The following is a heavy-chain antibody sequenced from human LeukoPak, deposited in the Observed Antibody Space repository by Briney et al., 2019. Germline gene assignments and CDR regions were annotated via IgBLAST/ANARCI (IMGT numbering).Heavy chain of an antibody. CDR1: GGSISSYY. V-gene: IGHV4-59*01. CDR2: IYYSGST. J-gene: IGHJ5*02. Sequence: SETLSLTCTVSGGSISSYYWSWIRQPPGKGLEWTGYIYYSGSTNYNPSLKSRVTISVDTSKNQFSLKLSSVTAADTAVYYCARGATMVRGVVPAYNWFDPWGQGTLVTVSS. D-gene: IGHD3-10*01. CDR3: ARGATMVRGVVPAYNWFDP.